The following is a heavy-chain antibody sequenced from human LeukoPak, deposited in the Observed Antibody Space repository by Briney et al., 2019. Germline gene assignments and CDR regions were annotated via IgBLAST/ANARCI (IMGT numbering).Heavy chain of an antibody. CDR2: IYYTET. V-gene: IGHV4-59*02. D-gene: IGHD7-27*01. CDR1: GGSVSNYY. Sequence: SETLSLTCTVSGGSVSNYYWSWIRQSPGKGLEWIGYIYYTETSYNPSLKSRVTISADTSKNQFSLKLYSVTAADTAVYYCATRKLGNDYWGQGTLVTVSP. CDR3: ATRKLGNDY. J-gene: IGHJ4*02.